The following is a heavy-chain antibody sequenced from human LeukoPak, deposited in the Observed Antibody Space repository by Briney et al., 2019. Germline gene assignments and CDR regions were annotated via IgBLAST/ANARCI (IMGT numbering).Heavy chain of an antibody. CDR2: IYYSEGT. J-gene: IGHJ4*02. CDR3: ARQTGSGLFILP. CDR1: GDSISSRSYY. V-gene: IGHV4-39*01. D-gene: IGHD3/OR15-3a*01. Sequence: SETLSLTCTVSGDSISSRSYYWGWIRQPPGKGLEWIGSIYYSEGTYYNPSLKSRVTISIDTSKNQFSLKLTSVTAADTAVYYCARQTGSGLFILPGGQGTLVTVSS.